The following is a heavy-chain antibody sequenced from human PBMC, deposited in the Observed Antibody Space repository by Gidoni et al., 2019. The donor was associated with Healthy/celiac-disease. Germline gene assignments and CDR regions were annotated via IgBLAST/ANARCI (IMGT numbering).Heavy chain of an antibody. CDR1: GGSLSSYY. V-gene: IGHV4-59*01. J-gene: IGHJ4*02. CDR2: IYYSGST. D-gene: IGHD5-18*01. CDR3: ARAPPLWFDRVKGDGFDY. Sequence: QVQLQESGPGLVKPSETLSLTCTASGGSLSSYYWSWLRQPPGKGLEWIGYIYYSGSTNYNPSLKSRGNISVNTSKNQFSLKLGSVTAADTGVYYCARAPPLWFDRVKGDGFDYWGQGTLGHRLL.